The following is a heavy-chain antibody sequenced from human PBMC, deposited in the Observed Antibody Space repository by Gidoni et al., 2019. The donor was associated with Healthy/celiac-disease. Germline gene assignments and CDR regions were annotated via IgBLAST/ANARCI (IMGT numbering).Heavy chain of an antibody. CDR3: ARHPGRLRGLPIDY. V-gene: IGHV4-39*01. Sequence: QLQLQESGPGLVKPSETLSLTCTVPGGSISSSSYYWGWIRQPPGKGLEWIGSIYYSGSTYYNPSLKSRVTISVDTSKNQFSLKLSSVTAADTAVYYCARHPGRLRGLPIDYWGQGTLVTVSS. CDR1: GGSISSSSYY. D-gene: IGHD4-17*01. J-gene: IGHJ4*02. CDR2: IYYSGST.